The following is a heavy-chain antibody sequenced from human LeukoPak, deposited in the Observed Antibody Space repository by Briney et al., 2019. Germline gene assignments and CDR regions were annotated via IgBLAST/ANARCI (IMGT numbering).Heavy chain of an antibody. V-gene: IGHV3-23*01. Sequence: GGSLRLSCVASGFTFSSYGMSWGRQAPGKGLEWVSGISDSGGSTYYADSVKGRFTISRDTSKNTLYLQMNSLRAEDTAVYYCAKGIATTGPYYYVMDVWGQGTTVTVSS. J-gene: IGHJ6*02. CDR1: GFTFSSYG. D-gene: IGHD6-13*01. CDR2: ISDSGGST. CDR3: AKGIATTGPYYYVMDV.